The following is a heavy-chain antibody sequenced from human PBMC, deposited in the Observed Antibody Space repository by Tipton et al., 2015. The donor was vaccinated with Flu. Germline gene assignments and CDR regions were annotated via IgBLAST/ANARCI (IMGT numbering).Heavy chain of an antibody. D-gene: IGHD1-1*01. Sequence: TLSLTCTVSGGSISSGGYYWSWNRQHQGKGLEWIGYIYYSGSTYYNPSLKSRVTISVDTYKNQFSPKLSSVTDADTAVYYCAGNAVCVFDYWGQGTLGTVSS. CDR1: GGSISSGGYY. J-gene: IGHJ4*02. CDR2: IYYSGST. CDR3: AGNAVCVFDY. V-gene: IGHV4-31*03.